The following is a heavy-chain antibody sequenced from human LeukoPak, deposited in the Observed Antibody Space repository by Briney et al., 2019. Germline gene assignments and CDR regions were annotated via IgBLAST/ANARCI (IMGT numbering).Heavy chain of an antibody. Sequence: SETLSLTCTVSGGSIRSYYWGWIRQPPGKRLEWIGYIYYSGTTNYNPSFKSRVIMSVDTSKNQFSLNLSSVTAADTAVYYCARLSGGAYIGSVGGDFWGQGARVTVSS. J-gene: IGHJ4*02. D-gene: IGHD1-26*01. CDR3: ARLSGGAYIGSVGGDF. V-gene: IGHV4-59*08. CDR1: GGSIRSYY. CDR2: IYYSGTT.